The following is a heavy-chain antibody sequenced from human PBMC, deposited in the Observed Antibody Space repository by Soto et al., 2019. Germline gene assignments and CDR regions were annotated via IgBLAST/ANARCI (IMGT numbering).Heavy chain of an antibody. CDR3: AGPSMMAGGYGMDV. CDR2: IYPGDSDT. V-gene: IGHV5-51*01. J-gene: IGHJ6*02. Sequence: GESLKISCKGSGYRFTCSWIAWVRQMPGKGLEWMGIIYPGDSDTRYSPSFQGEVTISADKSISTAYLQWSSLKASDTAMYYCAGPSMMAGGYGMDVWGQGTTVTVSS. D-gene: IGHD6-19*01. CDR1: GYRFTCSW.